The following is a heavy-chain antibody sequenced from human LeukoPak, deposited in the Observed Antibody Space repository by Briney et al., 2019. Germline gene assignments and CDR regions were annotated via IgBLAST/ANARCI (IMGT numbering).Heavy chain of an antibody. CDR2: IIPIFGTA. Sequence: SVKVSCKASGGTFSSYAISWVRQAPGQGLEWMGRIIPIFGTANYAHKFQGRVTITTDESTSTAYMELSSLRSEDTAVYYCARDGYYDSSGYYYFDYWGQGTLVTVSS. CDR1: GGTFSSYA. CDR3: ARDGYYDSSGYYYFDY. J-gene: IGHJ4*02. D-gene: IGHD3-22*01. V-gene: IGHV1-69*05.